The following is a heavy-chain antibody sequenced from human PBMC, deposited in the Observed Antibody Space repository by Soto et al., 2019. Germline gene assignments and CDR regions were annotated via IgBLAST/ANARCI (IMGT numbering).Heavy chain of an antibody. V-gene: IGHV1-2*02. CDR1: GYTFTGYF. D-gene: IGHD2-15*01. CDR3: AMGWPHDAFDI. Sequence: GASVKVSCKASGYTFTGYFIHWVRQAPGQGLEWMGWLDPNSGGTKYAQNFQGRVTMTRETSISTAYMEVSRLKSDDTAVYYCAMGWPHDAFDIWGRGTKVTVSS. J-gene: IGHJ3*02. CDR2: LDPNSGGT.